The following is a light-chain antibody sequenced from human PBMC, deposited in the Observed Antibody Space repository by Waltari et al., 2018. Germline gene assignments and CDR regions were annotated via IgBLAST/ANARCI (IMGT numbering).Light chain of an antibody. V-gene: IGLV3-19*01. CDR1: SLRRLY. CDR3: HSRDTTSTRL. CDR2: GQN. Sequence: SSELTQDPAVSVALGQTVRITCQGDSLRRLYASWYQQRPGQAPILVLYGQNNRPSGIPYRFSGSTSGTTSSLTITRAQAEDEGDYFCHSRDTTSTRLFGGGTRVTV. J-gene: IGLJ2*01.